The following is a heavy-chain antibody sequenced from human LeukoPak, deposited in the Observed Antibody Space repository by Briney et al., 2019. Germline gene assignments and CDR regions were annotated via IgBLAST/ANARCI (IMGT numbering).Heavy chain of an antibody. CDR1: GGSISSYY. D-gene: IGHD5-18*01. V-gene: IGHV4-59*01. CDR2: IHYSGST. CDR3: ARGIQLWLYYFDF. J-gene: IGHJ4*02. Sequence: SATLSLTCTVSGGSISSYYWSWIRQPPGKGLEWIGYIHYSGSTNYNPSLKSRVTISVDTSKNQFSLKLNSVTAADTAVYYCARGIQLWLYYFDFWGQGNLVTVSS.